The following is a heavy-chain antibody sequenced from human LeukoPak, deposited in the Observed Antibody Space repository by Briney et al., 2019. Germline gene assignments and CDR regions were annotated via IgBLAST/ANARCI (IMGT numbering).Heavy chain of an antibody. CDR1: ALSLNAYN. D-gene: IGHD1-26*01. V-gene: IGHV3-21*04. CDR2: ISYTGTYI. Sequence: GGSLRLSCAASALSLNAYNMNWVRQAPGKGLEWVSSISYTGTYIYYADSVKGRFTISRDNAQNSLYLQTNSLRAEDTAIYYCVRDRGTYRPIDYWGQGTLVTVSS. J-gene: IGHJ4*02. CDR3: VRDRGTYRPIDY.